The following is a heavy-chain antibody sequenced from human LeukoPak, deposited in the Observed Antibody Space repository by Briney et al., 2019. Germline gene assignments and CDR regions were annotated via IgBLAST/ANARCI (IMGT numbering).Heavy chain of an antibody. D-gene: IGHD6-19*01. CDR3: AKISIAVAGSASDAFDI. J-gene: IGHJ3*02. Sequence: GRSLRLSCAASGFTFSSYGMHWVRQAPGKGLEWVAVIWYDGSNKYYADSVKGRFTISRDNSKNTLYLQMNSLRAEDTAVYYRAKISIAVAGSASDAFDIWGQGTMVTVSS. V-gene: IGHV3-33*06. CDR1: GFTFSSYG. CDR2: IWYDGSNK.